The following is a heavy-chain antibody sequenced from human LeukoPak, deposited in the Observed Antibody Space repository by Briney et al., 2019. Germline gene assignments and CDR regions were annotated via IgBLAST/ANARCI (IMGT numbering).Heavy chain of an antibody. D-gene: IGHD2-2*01. V-gene: IGHV3-23*01. J-gene: IGHJ6*02. CDR3: ARARGYCSSTSCFGMGYGMDV. Sequence: AGGSLRLSCAASGFTFSSYAMSWVRQAPGKGLEWVSAISGSGGSTYYADSVKGRFTISRDNSKNTLYLQMNSLRAEDTAVYYCARARGYCSSTSCFGMGYGMDVRGQGTTVTVSS. CDR1: GFTFSSYA. CDR2: ISGSGGST.